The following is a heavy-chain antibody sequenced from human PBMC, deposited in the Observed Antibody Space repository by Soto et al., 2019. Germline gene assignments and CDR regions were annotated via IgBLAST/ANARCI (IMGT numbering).Heavy chain of an antibody. CDR3: ARLYGYPYYYYYMDV. CDR1: GGSISSSSYY. V-gene: IGHV4-61*05. D-gene: IGHD5-18*01. Sequence: SETLSLTCTVSGGSISSSSYYWGWIRQPPGKGLEWIGYIYYSGSTNYNPSLKSRVTISVDTSKNQFSLKLSSVTAADTAVYYCARLYGYPYYYYYMDVWGKGTTVTVSS. CDR2: IYYSGST. J-gene: IGHJ6*03.